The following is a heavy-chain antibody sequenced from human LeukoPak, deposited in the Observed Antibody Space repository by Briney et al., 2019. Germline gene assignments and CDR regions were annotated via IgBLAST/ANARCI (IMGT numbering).Heavy chain of an antibody. CDR2: IYSGGST. CDR1: GFTVSSNY. Sequence: PGGSRRLSCAASGFTVSSNYMSWVRQAPGKGLEWVAVIYSGGSTYYADSVKGRFTISRDNSKNTLYLQMNSLRAEDTAVYYCATGNYYDSSGYPFGFDYWGQGTLVTVSS. CDR3: ATGNYYDSSGYPFGFDY. V-gene: IGHV3-53*01. D-gene: IGHD3-22*01. J-gene: IGHJ4*02.